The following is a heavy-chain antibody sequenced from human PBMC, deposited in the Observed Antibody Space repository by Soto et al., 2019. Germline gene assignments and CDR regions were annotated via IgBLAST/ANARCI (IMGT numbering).Heavy chain of an antibody. J-gene: IGHJ3*02. CDR3: ARPLSRYCTNGVCPPDAFDI. CDR2: IYYSGST. D-gene: IGHD2-8*01. Sequence: SETLSLTCTVSGGSISSYYWSWIRQPPGKGLEWIGYIYYSGSTNYNPSLKSRVTISVDTSKNQFSLKLSSVTAADTAVYYCARPLSRYCTNGVCPPDAFDIWGQGTMVTVSS. CDR1: GGSISSYY. V-gene: IGHV4-59*08.